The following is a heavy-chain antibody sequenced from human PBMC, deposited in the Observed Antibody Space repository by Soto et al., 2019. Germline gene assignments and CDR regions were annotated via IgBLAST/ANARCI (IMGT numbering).Heavy chain of an antibody. Sequence: GGSLRLSCAASGFTFTRYSMNWVRQAPGKGLEWVSSISSTTNYISYGDSMKGRFTISRGNAKNSLYLEMNSLRAEDTAVYYCARESEDLTSNFDYWGQGTLVTVSS. CDR3: ARESEDLTSNFDY. J-gene: IGHJ4*02. CDR2: ISSTTNYI. V-gene: IGHV3-21*06. CDR1: GFTFTRYS.